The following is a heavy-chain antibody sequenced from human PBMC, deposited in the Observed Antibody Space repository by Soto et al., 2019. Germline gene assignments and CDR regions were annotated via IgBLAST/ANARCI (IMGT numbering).Heavy chain of an antibody. V-gene: IGHV3-11*01. CDR2: ISSSGSTI. Sequence: GGSLRLSCAASGFTFSDYYMSWIHQAPGKGLVWVSYISSSGSTIYYADSVQRRFTISRDNAKNSLYLQMNSLRAEDTAVYYCARADIVLVPAAIDPNKSPPRTYYGLAVWGQGTTVTVSS. CDR1: GFTFSDYY. D-gene: IGHD2-2*01. CDR3: ARADIVLVPAAIDPNKSPPRTYYGLAV. J-gene: IGHJ6*02.